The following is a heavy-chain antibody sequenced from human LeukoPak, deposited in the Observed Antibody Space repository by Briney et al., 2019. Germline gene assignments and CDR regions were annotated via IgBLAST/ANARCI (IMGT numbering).Heavy chain of an antibody. CDR3: ARVIGYSYGFLKHYFDY. Sequence: ASVKVSCKASGYTFTGYYMHWVRQAPGQGLEWMGWINPNSGGTNYAQKFQGRVTMTRDTSISTAYMELSRLRSDDTAVYYCARVIGYSYGFLKHYFDYWGQGTLVTVSS. J-gene: IGHJ4*02. CDR2: INPNSGGT. CDR1: GYTFTGYY. D-gene: IGHD5-18*01. V-gene: IGHV1-2*02.